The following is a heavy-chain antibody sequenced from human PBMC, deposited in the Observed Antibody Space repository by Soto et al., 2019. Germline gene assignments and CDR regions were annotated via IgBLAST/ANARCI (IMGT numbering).Heavy chain of an antibody. D-gene: IGHD3-3*01. V-gene: IGHV1-3*01. J-gene: IGHJ6*02. Sequence: GASVKVSCKASGYTFTSYAMHWVRQAPGQRLEWMGWINAGNGNTKYSQKFQGRVTITRDTSASTAYMELSSLRSEDTAVYYCAREEFENTIFGVVITDYYYYGMDVWGQGTTVTVSS. CDR2: INAGNGNT. CDR3: AREEFENTIFGVVITDYYYYGMDV. CDR1: GYTFTSYA.